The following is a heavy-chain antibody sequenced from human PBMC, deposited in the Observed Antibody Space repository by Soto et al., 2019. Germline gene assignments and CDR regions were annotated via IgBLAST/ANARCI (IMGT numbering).Heavy chain of an antibody. CDR3: VREASGWYSRGSFDF. D-gene: IGHD6-19*01. V-gene: IGHV3-23*01. CDR2: ISGSSGSA. J-gene: IGHJ3*01. Sequence: PGGSLSLSCAASGFSFSNYAMNWVRHAPGKGLEWVSVISGSSGSASYADSVQGRFTISRDNSNNTLYLQMNSLRAEDTAIYSCVREASGWYSRGSFDFWGRGTMVTVSS. CDR1: GFSFSNYA.